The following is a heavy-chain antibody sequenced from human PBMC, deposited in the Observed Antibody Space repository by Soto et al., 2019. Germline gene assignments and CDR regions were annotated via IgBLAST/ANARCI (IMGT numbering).Heavy chain of an antibody. CDR2: IWYDGSNK. D-gene: IGHD6-13*01. J-gene: IGHJ6*02. V-gene: IGHV3-33*01. CDR1: GFTFSSYG. Sequence: QVQLVESGGGVVQPGRSLRLSCAASGFTFSSYGMHWVRQAPGKGLEWVAVIWYDGSNKYYADSVKGRFTISRDNSKNTLYLQMNSLRAEDTDVYYCARGVSSRGFYYYYYGMDVWGQGTTVTVSS. CDR3: ARGVSSRGFYYYYYGMDV.